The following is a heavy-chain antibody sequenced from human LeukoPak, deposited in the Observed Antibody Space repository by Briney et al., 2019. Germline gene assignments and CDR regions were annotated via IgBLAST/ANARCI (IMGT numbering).Heavy chain of an antibody. CDR3: ASDRRGWSSPPYYFDY. Sequence: SVKVSCKASGGTFSSYAISRVRQAPGQGLEWMGGIIPIFGTANYAQKFQGRVTITADESTSAAYMELSSLRSEDTAVYYCASDRRGWSSPPYYFDYWGQGTLVTVSS. D-gene: IGHD6-13*01. J-gene: IGHJ4*02. V-gene: IGHV1-69*13. CDR2: IIPIFGTA. CDR1: GGTFSSYA.